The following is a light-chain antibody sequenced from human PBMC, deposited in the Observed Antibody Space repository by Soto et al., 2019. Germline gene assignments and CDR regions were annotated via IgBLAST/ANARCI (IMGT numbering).Light chain of an antibody. V-gene: IGKV1-13*02. Sequence: AIQLTQSPSSLSASVGDRVTITCRASQGISSALAWYQQKPGKAPKLLIYDASSLESGVPSRFSGSGSGTDFTLTISSLQPEDFATYDCQQLNSYPLFGGGTKVEIK. J-gene: IGKJ4*01. CDR3: QQLNSYPL. CDR2: DAS. CDR1: QGISSA.